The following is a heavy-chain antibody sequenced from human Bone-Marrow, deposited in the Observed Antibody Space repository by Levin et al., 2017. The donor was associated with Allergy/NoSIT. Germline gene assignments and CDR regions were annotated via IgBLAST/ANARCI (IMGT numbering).Heavy chain of an antibody. D-gene: IGHD3-22*01. J-gene: IGHJ4*02. Sequence: SCAVSGDSISNSHWWTWVHQPPGKGLEWIGEIYHSGSTNYNPSLQSRVTISLDKSKNQFSLSLSSVTAADTAVYYCARDVLLYYDTSGPLWGTFDYWGQGTLVTVSS. CDR2: IYHSGST. CDR1: GDSISNSHW. V-gene: IGHV4-4*02. CDR3: ARDVLLYYDTSGPLWGTFDY.